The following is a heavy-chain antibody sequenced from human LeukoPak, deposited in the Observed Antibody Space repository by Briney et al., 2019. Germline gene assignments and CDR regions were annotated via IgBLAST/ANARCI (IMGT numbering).Heavy chain of an antibody. Sequence: SQTLSLTCAISGDSVSSNSAAWNWIRQSPSRGLEWLGRTYYRSKWHSDYAVSVKSRITINPDTSKNQFSLKLSSVTAADTAVYYCARVSLSDYDFWSGYYDYYYYMDVWGKGTTVTVSS. CDR1: GDSVSSNSAA. V-gene: IGHV6-1*01. D-gene: IGHD3-3*01. CDR3: ARVSLSDYDFWSGYYDYYYYMDV. CDR2: TYYRSKWHS. J-gene: IGHJ6*03.